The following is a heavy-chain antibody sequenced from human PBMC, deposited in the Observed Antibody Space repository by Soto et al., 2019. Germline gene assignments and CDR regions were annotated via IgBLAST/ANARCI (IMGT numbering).Heavy chain of an antibody. CDR3: AKDTGYCSGGSGGGGAFDI. CDR1: GFTFSRYG. J-gene: IGHJ3*02. V-gene: IGHV3-33*06. Sequence: QVQLVESGGGVVQPGRSLRLSCAASGFTFSRYGMHWVRQAPGKGLEWEAVIWYDGRNKYYADSVKGRFTISRDNSKNTLYLQMNSLRAEDTAGYNCAKDTGYCSGGSGGGGAFDIWGQGTMVTVSS. CDR2: IWYDGRNK. D-gene: IGHD2-15*01.